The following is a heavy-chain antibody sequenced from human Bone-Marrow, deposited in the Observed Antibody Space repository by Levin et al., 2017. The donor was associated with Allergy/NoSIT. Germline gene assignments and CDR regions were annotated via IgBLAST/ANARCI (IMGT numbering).Heavy chain of an antibody. CDR1: GFTFSSYA. CDR2: ISSNGGST. J-gene: IGHJ4*02. V-gene: IGHV3-64D*06. CDR3: VKEDIAAAGIGIAVAGSGGLDY. D-gene: IGHD6-19*01. Sequence: PGGSLRLSCSASGFTFSSYAMHWVRQAPGKGLEYVSAISSNGGSTYYADSVKGRFTISRDNSKNTLYLQMSSLRAEDTAVYYCVKEDIAAAGIGIAVAGSGGLDYWGQGTLVTVSS.